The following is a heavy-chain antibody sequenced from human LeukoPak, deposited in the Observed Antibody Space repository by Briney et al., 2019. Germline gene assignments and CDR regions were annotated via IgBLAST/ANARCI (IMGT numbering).Heavy chain of an antibody. V-gene: IGHV4-61*02. CDR3: ASFHNYYDSSGYYPLGDAFDI. CDR1: GGSISSGSYY. J-gene: IGHJ3*02. CDR2: IYTSGST. Sequence: SETLSLTCTVSGGSISSGSYYWGWIRQPAGKGLEWIGRIYTSGSTNYNPSLKSRVTISVDTSKNQFSLKLSSVTAADTAVYYCASFHNYYDSSGYYPLGDAFDIWGQGTMVTVSS. D-gene: IGHD3-22*01.